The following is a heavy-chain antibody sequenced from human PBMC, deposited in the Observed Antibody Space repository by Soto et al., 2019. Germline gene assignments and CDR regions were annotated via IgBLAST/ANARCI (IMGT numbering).Heavy chain of an antibody. Sequence: GGSLRLACAASVITFKNYAMTRVRQAPGKGMEWVSSIGGSGSGAYYADSVKGRFTVSRDDSKNTLYLQMSGLRVDDTALYYCAXDAVPYNGEWDWFDLWGQGTLVTVSS. CDR3: AXDAVPYNGEWDWFDL. V-gene: IGHV3-23*01. CDR1: VITFKNYA. D-gene: IGHD3-10*01. CDR2: IGGSGSGA. J-gene: IGHJ5*02.